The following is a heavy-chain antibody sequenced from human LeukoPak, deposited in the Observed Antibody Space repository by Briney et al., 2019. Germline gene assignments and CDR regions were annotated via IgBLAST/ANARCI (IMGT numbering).Heavy chain of an antibody. CDR2: ISGSGGST. Sequence: GGSLRLSCAASGFTFSSYAMSWVRQAPGKGLEWVSAISGSGGSTYYADSVKGRFTISRDNSKNTLYLQTNSLRAEDTAVYYCAKTRVSRGSGSYYNNWGQGTLVTVSS. D-gene: IGHD3-10*01. CDR1: GFTFSSYA. J-gene: IGHJ4*02. V-gene: IGHV3-23*01. CDR3: AKTRVSRGSGSYYNN.